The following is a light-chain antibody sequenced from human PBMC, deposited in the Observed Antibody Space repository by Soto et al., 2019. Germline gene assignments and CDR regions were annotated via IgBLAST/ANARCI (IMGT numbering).Light chain of an antibody. Sequence: DIQMTQSPSTLSASVGDRVTITCRASQSINNWLAWYQQKPGKGPKLFIFKASTLEIGVPSRFSGSGSGTEFTLSISSLQPDDFATYFCQQYESFPRTFGQGIKVELK. CDR2: KAS. CDR1: QSINNW. CDR3: QQYESFPRT. J-gene: IGKJ1*01. V-gene: IGKV1-5*03.